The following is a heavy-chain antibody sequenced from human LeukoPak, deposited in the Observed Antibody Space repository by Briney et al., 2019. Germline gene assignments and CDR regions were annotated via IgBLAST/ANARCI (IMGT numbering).Heavy chain of an antibody. CDR3: ARARVWFGEFKGYFDY. Sequence: PSETLSLTCTVSGGSISSYYWSWIRQPPGKGLEWIGYIYYSGSTNYNPSLKSRVTISVDTSKNQFSLKLSSVTAADTAVYYCARARVWFGEFKGYFDYWGQGTLVTVSS. V-gene: IGHV4-59*01. CDR2: IYYSGST. D-gene: IGHD3-10*01. J-gene: IGHJ4*02. CDR1: GGSISSYY.